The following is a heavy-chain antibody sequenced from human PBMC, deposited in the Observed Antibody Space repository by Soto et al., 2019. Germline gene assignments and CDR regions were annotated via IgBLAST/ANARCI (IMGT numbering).Heavy chain of an antibody. CDR3: GRVRRCGNGYNVGFDY. V-gene: IGHV3-30-3*01. J-gene: IGHJ4*02. CDR1: GFTFSSYA. CDR2: ISFDGSNK. Sequence: QVQLVESGGGVVQPGRSLRLSCAASGFTFSSYAMHWVRQAPGKGLEWVAVISFDGSNKYYADSGKDRFTISRVNSKNTLYVQMNSLRAEDRAVYSCGRVRRCGNGYNVGFDYWGQGTVVTVSS. D-gene: IGHD5-12*01.